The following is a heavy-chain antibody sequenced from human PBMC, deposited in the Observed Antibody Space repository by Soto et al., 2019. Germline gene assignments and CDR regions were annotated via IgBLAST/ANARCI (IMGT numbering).Heavy chain of an antibody. V-gene: IGHV3-48*02. CDR3: ASFPLYYYYGMDV. CDR1: GFTFSSYS. CDR2: ISSSSSTI. J-gene: IGHJ6*02. Sequence: VGSLRLSCAASGFTFSSYSMNWVRQAPGKGLEWVSYISSSSSTIYYADSVKGRFTISRDNAKNSLYLQMNSLRDEDTAVYYCASFPLYYYYGMDVWGQGTTVTVSS.